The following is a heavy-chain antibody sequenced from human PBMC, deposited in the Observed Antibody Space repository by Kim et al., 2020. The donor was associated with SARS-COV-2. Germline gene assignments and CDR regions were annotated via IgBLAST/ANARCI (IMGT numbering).Heavy chain of an antibody. Sequence: ASVKVSCKASGYTFTSYYMHWVRQAPGQGLEWMGIINPSGGSTSYAQKFQGRVTMTRDTSTSTVYMELSSLRSEDTAVYYCAREGAVAGVLVPRGGMDVWGQGTTVTVSS. CDR1: GYTFTSYY. CDR3: AREGAVAGVLVPRGGMDV. D-gene: IGHD6-19*01. CDR2: INPSGGST. V-gene: IGHV1-46*01. J-gene: IGHJ6*02.